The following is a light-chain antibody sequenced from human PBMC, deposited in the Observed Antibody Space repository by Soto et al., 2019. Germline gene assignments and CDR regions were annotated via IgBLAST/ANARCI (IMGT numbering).Light chain of an antibody. CDR2: DAS. J-gene: IGKJ1*01. CDR3: QHYSAFSVT. V-gene: IGKV1-5*01. Sequence: DIQITQSPSTLSGTLGDRVTITCRASQTISSWLAWYQQKPGTAPKLVIYDASTLESGVPSRFSGSGSGTEFTLTISSLQPDDLATYYCQHYSAFSVTFGQGTKVDIK. CDR1: QTISSW.